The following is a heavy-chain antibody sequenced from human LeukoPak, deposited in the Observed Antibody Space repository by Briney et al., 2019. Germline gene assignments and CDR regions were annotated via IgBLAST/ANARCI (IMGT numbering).Heavy chain of an antibody. Sequence: SETLSLTCTVSGYSISIGYYWGWIGHPPGKGLEWIGSFYHSGSLYSNPSLKSRLTISVDTSKNQSSLKLCFVTAAARAVYSCARRPYYYDSRGYRDYWGQGTLVTVSS. CDR2: FYHSGSL. D-gene: IGHD3-22*01. V-gene: IGHV4-38-2*02. CDR1: GYSISIGYY. J-gene: IGHJ4*02. CDR3: ARRPYYYDSRGYRDY.